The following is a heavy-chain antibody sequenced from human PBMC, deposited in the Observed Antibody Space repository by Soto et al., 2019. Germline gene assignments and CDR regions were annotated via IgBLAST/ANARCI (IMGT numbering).Heavy chain of an antibody. CDR1: RGTFNRHG. CDR3: ARGLSDGFITYFDFYVMDV. CDR2: TIPVFGTP. V-gene: IGHV1-69*06. Sequence: SVKVSCKASRGTFNRHGISWVRQAPGQGLEWMGGTIPVFGTPKYAQEFQGRVTVSVDKSTSTAYMELSSLRSEDTAVYYCARGLSDGFITYFDFYVMDVWGQGTAVTVS. J-gene: IGHJ6*02. D-gene: IGHD3-22*01.